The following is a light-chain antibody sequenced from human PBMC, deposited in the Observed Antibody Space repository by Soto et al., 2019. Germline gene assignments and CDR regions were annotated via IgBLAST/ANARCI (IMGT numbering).Light chain of an antibody. Sequence: QSALTQPPSASGSPGQSVTISCTGTSSDVGAYKDVSWYQQYPGTAPKLMIYEVSKRPSGVPDRFSGSKSGNTASLTVSGLQAEDEADYYCTSYVGSNIWVFGGGTKLTVL. CDR3: TSYVGSNIWV. J-gene: IGLJ3*02. CDR1: SSDVGAYKD. CDR2: EVS. V-gene: IGLV2-8*01.